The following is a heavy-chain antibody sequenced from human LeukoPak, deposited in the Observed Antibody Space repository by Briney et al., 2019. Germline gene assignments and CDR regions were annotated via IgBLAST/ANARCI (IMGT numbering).Heavy chain of an antibody. CDR1: GGSFSGYY. V-gene: IGHV4-34*01. CDR3: ARSTPKNQI. CDR2: INHSGST. Sequence: SETRSLTCAVDGGSFSGYYWSWIRQPPGKVLEWIGEINHSGSTNTNPSLKSRVTISVDTSKNQFSLKLSSVTAADTAVYYCARSTPKNQIWGQGTMVTVSS. J-gene: IGHJ3*02.